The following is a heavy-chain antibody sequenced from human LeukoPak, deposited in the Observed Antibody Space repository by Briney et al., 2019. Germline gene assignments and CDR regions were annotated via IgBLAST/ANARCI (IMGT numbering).Heavy chain of an antibody. CDR2: ISSGSSYI. D-gene: IGHD4-17*01. J-gene: IGHJ4*02. CDR1: GFTFSSYS. CDR3: AKGMTTGTIIDY. V-gene: IGHV3-21*01. Sequence: GGSLRLSCAASGFTFSSYSMNWVRQAPGKGLEWVSSISSGSSYIYYADSVKGRFTISRDNAKNSLYLQMNSLRAEDTAVYYCAKGMTTGTIIDYWGQGTLVTVSS.